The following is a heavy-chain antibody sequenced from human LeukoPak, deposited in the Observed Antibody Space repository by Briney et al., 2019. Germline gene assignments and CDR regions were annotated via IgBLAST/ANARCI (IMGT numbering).Heavy chain of an antibody. CDR2: VSYDGSNK. CDR3: ARDGGSAVAGSIDY. J-gene: IGHJ4*02. Sequence: GGSLRLSCAASGFTFSSYAIHWVRQTPGKGLEWVAVVSYDGSNKYYADSVKGRFTISRDNSKNTLFLQMNSLRPEDTAVYYCARDGGSAVAGSIDYWGQETLVIVSS. V-gene: IGHV3-30-3*01. CDR1: GFTFSSYA. D-gene: IGHD6-19*01.